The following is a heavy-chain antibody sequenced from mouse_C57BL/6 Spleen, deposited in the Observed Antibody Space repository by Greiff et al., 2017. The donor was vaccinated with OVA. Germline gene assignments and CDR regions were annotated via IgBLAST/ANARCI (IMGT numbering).Heavy chain of an antibody. J-gene: IGHJ2*01. CDR1: GYTFTSYW. CDR3: ARGGYYGYFDY. CDR2: IYPSDSET. D-gene: IGHD1-1*01. V-gene: IGHV1-61*01. Sequence: QVQLQQPGAELVRPGSSVKLSCKASGYTFTSYWMDWVKQRPGQGLEWIGNIYPSDSETHYNQKFKDKATLTVDKSSSTAYMQLSSLTSEDAAVYYCARGGYYGYFDYWGQGTTLTVSS.